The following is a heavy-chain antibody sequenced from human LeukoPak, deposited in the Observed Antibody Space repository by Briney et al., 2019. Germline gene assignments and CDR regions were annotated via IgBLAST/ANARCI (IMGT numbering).Heavy chain of an antibody. D-gene: IGHD2-2*01. CDR3: AREKSRRYQLPPPLDY. V-gene: IGHV1-18*01. J-gene: IGHJ4*02. CDR2: ISAYNGNT. Sequence: PGASVKVSCKASGYTFTSYGISWVRQAPGQGLEWMGWISAYNGNTNYAQKLQGRVTMTTDTSTSTAYMELRSLRSDDTAVYYCAREKSRRYQLPPPLDYWGQGTLVTVSS. CDR1: GYTFTSYG.